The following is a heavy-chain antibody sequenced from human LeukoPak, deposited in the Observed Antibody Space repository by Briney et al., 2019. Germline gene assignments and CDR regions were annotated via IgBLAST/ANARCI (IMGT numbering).Heavy chain of an antibody. CDR1: GFPFSSYG. CDR2: IWYDGSNK. CDR3: ARAVGPFDY. Sequence: GGSLRLSCVASGFPFSSYGMHWVRQAPGRGLEWMAVIWYDGSNKYYADSMKGRFTISRDNSKNTLYLQMNSLRAEDTGVYYCARAVGPFDYWGQGTLVTVSS. D-gene: IGHD1-26*01. V-gene: IGHV3-33*01. J-gene: IGHJ4*02.